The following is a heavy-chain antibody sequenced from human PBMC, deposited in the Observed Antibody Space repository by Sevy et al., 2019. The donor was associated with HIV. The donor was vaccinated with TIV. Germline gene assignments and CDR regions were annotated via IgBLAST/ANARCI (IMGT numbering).Heavy chain of an antibody. J-gene: IGHJ4*02. Sequence: GESLKISCKGSGYIFTTYWIGWVRQMPGKGLEWRGIINPGDSDTRYSPSFQGQVTISADKSITTAYLQWSSLKASDTAMYYCARRFGSGGSCFDYWGQGTLVTVSS. CDR2: INPGDSDT. D-gene: IGHD2-15*01. CDR3: ARRFGSGGSCFDY. CDR1: GYIFTTYW. V-gene: IGHV5-51*01.